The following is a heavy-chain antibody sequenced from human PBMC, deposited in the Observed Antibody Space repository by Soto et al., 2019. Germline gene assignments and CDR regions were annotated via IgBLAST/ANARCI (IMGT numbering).Heavy chain of an antibody. CDR1: GGTFSSHT. V-gene: IGHV1-69*08. Sequence: QDQLVQSGAEVKKPGSSVKVSCKASGGTFSSHTFSWVRQAPGQGLEWMGRIIPALGTATYAQKFQGRVTISGDASATKVYMELNSLRSEDTAVYYCARPDFGDYWYFDLWGRGTLVTVSS. J-gene: IGHJ2*01. D-gene: IGHD4-17*01. CDR3: ARPDFGDYWYFDL. CDR2: IIPALGTA.